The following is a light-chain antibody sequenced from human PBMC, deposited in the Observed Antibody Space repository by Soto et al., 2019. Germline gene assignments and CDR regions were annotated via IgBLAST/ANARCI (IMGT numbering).Light chain of an antibody. CDR3: QTWGTGIQV. CDR1: SGHSSYA. CDR2: LNSDGSH. V-gene: IGLV4-69*01. J-gene: IGLJ1*01. Sequence: QTVVTQSPSASASLGASVKLTCTLSSGHSSYAIAWHQQQPEKGPRYLMKLNSDGSHSKGDGIPHRFSGSSSGAERYLTISSLQSEDAADYYCQTWGTGIQVFGTGTKVTVL.